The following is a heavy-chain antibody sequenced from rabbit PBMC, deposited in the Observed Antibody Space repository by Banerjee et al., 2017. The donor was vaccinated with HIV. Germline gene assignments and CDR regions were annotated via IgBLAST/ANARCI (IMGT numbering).Heavy chain of an antibody. Sequence: QEQLEESGGDLVKPEGSLTLTCTASGFSFRNKYVMCWVRQAPGKGLEWIACINTSSGNTVYANWAKGRFTISKASSTTVTLQMTSLTAADTATYFCASVGSSYSTGIKLWGQGTLVTVS. CDR2: INTSSGNT. D-gene: IGHD8-1*01. V-gene: IGHV1S45*01. CDR3: ASVGSSYSTGIKL. J-gene: IGHJ3*01. CDR1: GFSFRNKYV.